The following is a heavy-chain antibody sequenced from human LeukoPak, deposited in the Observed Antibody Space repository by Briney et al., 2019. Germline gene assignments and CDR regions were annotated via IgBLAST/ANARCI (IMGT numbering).Heavy chain of an antibody. CDR2: INPNSGGT. D-gene: IGHD2/OR15-2a*01. Sequence: SVKVSCKASGYTFTGYYLHWVRPAPGQGLEWMGWINPNSGGTNYAQKFQGRVTMTRDTPISTAYMELSRLRSDDTAVYYCARGTNSISRNNWFDPWGQGTLVTVSS. CDR1: GYTFTGYY. J-gene: IGHJ5*02. V-gene: IGHV1-2*02. CDR3: ARGTNSISRNNWFDP.